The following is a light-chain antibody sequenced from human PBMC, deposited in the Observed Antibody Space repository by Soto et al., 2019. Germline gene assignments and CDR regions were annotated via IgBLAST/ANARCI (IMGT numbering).Light chain of an antibody. J-gene: IGLJ1*01. CDR1: SSDVGGSNF. Sequence: QSALTQPASVSASPGQSITISCTGTSSDVGGSNFVSWYQQHPGKPPKLIIYDVATRPSGVSNRFSGSKSGSTASLTISRPQTEDEADYYCVSFTSSTTYVFGSGTKVTVL. CDR2: DVA. V-gene: IGLV2-14*03. CDR3: VSFTSSTTYV.